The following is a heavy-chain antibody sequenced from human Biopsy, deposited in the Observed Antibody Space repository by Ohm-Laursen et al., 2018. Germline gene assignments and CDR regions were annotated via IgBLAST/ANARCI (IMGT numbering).Heavy chain of an antibody. J-gene: IGHJ4*02. D-gene: IGHD3-22*01. CDR2: ITGSGDGA. V-gene: IGHV3-23*01. CDR3: AKASRNYYDSTDYYFDY. Sequence: SLRLSCSASGFTFSSYAMNWVRQAPGRGLEWVSGITGSGDGAYYADSMRGRFTIARDNSRNTLYLQMNSLRADDTAVYYCAKASRNYYDSTDYYFDYWGQGTLVTVSS. CDR1: GFTFSSYA.